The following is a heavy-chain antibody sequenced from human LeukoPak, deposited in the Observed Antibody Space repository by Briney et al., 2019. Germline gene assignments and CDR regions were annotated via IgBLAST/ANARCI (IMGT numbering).Heavy chain of an antibody. CDR1: GFTFSRYT. CDR2: ISTSSIYK. V-gene: IGHV3-21*01. CDR3: ARAPVIFGSGTQDAFDI. Sequence: GGSLRLSCGASGFTFSRYTMNWVRQAPGKGLEWVASISTSSIYKYYGDPVKGRFTISRDNSRSSAYLQMDSLSPEDTAVYYCARAPVIFGSGTQDAFDIWGQGTMVTVSS. D-gene: IGHD3-10*01. J-gene: IGHJ3*02.